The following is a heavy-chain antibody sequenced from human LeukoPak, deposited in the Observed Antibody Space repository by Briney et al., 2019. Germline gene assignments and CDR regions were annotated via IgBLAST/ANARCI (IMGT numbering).Heavy chain of an antibody. Sequence: PSETLSLTCTVSGGSISSSSYYWGCIRQPPGKGLEWIGSIYYSSSTYYNPSLKSRITISVDKSKHQFYLKLSSVTAADTAVYYCARPVCSSTSCYKGGNWFDPWGQGTLVTVSS. J-gene: IGHJ5*02. D-gene: IGHD2-2*02. CDR2: IYYSSST. V-gene: IGHV4-39*01. CDR1: GGSISSSSYY. CDR3: ARPVCSSTSCYKGGNWFDP.